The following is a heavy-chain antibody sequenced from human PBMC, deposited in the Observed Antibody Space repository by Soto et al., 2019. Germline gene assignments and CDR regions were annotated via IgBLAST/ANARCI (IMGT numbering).Heavy chain of an antibody. J-gene: IGHJ4*02. V-gene: IGHV4-34*01. CDR2: INHSGGT. D-gene: IGHD3-22*01. CDR1: GGSFSAYY. Sequence: PSETLSLTCAVYGGSFSAYYWSWIRQPPGKGLEWIGEINHSGGTSYNPSLKSRVTISVDTSKGQFSLKLTSVTAADRAVYYCARGSVDTVDSSGFYEYWGKGTPVTVSS. CDR3: ARGSVDTVDSSGFYEY.